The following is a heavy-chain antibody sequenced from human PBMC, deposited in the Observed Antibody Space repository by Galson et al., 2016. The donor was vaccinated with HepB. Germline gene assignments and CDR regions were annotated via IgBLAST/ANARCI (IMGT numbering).Heavy chain of an antibody. V-gene: IGHV3-53*01. CDR3: VRETPWYFDV. CDR2: IYTTGNT. J-gene: IGHJ2*01. Sequence: SLRLSCAASGFTVSSTHMNWVRQSPGTGLEWVSDIYTTGNTYYADSVQGRFIISRDNSKNTVYLQMNSLRTDDTAVYYCVRETPWYFDVWGRCTVVTVSS. D-gene: IGHD2-15*01. CDR1: GFTVSSTH.